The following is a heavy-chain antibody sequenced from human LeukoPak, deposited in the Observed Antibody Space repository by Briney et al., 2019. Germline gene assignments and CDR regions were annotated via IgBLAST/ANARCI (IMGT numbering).Heavy chain of an antibody. CDR2: ISGSGGST. V-gene: IGHV3-23*01. J-gene: IGHJ4*02. D-gene: IGHD4-11*01. CDR3: AKGTYSNYVPIDY. CDR1: GFTFSSYA. Sequence: GGSLRLSCAASGFTFSSYAMSWVRQAPGKGLEWVSAISGSGGSTYYADSVKGRFTISRDNSKNTLYLQMNSLRAEDAAVYYCAKGTYSNYVPIDYWGQGTLVTVSS.